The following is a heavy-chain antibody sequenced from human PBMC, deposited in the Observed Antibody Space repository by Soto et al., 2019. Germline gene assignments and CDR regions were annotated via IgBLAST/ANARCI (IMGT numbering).Heavy chain of an antibody. Sequence: PSETLSLTCTVSGVSISRSSYYWGWIRQPPGKGLEWIGSIYYSGSTYYNPSLKSRVTISVDTSKNQFSLKLSSVTAADTAVYYCARHDYGGLGLWGQGTLVTVSS. V-gene: IGHV4-39*01. CDR3: ARHDYGGLGL. CDR2: IYYSGST. D-gene: IGHD4-17*01. J-gene: IGHJ4*02. CDR1: GVSISRSSYY.